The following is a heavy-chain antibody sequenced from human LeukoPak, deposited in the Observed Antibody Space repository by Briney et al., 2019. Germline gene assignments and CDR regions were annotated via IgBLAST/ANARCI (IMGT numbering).Heavy chain of an antibody. D-gene: IGHD6-19*01. CDR3: ARLPEFGSGWYFGY. V-gene: IGHV4-59*08. CDR2: ISYTGST. Sequence: SETLSLTCTVSGGSTSIYYWNWIRQPPGKGLEWIGYISYTGSTNYNPSLKSRVSISLDTSKNQFSLKLSSVTAADTAVYYCARLPEFGSGWYFGYWGQGTLVTVSS. CDR1: GGSTSIYY. J-gene: IGHJ4*02.